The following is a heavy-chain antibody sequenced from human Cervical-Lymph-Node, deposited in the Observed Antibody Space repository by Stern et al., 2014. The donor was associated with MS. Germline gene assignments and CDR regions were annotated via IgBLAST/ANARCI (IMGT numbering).Heavy chain of an antibody. Sequence: VQLVESGGGLVKPGGSLRLSCAASGFIFSNYGMNWVRQAPGKGLEWLSSISSRSSYIFYADSVKGRFTVSRDNAKNSLFLQMNNLRAEDTAVYYCARDDDMSTVTTLFDYWGQGTLVAVSS. V-gene: IGHV3-21*01. CDR2: ISSRSSYI. J-gene: IGHJ4*02. D-gene: IGHD4-17*01. CDR1: GFIFSNYG. CDR3: ARDDDMSTVTTLFDY.